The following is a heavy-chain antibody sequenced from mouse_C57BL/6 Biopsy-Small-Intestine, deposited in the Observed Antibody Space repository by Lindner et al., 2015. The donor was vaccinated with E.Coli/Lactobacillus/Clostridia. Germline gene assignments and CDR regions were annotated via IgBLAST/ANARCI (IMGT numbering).Heavy chain of an antibody. Sequence: SVKVSCKASGGTFSSYAISWVRRAPGQGLEWMGGIIPIFGTANYAQNFQGRVTITADESTSTAYMELSSLRSEDTAVYYCAREKEGNPTVAFDYWGQGTLVTVSS. CDR2: IIPIFGTA. D-gene: IGHD1-1*01. J-gene: IGHJ4*01. CDR1: GGTFSSYA. V-gene: IGHV1-81*01. CDR3: AREKEGNPTVAFDY.